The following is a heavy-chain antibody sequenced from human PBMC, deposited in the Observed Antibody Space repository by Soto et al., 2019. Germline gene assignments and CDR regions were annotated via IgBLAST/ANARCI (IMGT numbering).Heavy chain of an antibody. J-gene: IGHJ6*02. V-gene: IGHV3-7*01. CDR2: IKQDGSEK. CDR1: GFTFSSYW. D-gene: IGHD3-10*01. CDR3: ARVQGSGSYLGAKRPHYYYYGMDV. Sequence: GGSLRLSCAASGFTFSSYWMSWVRQAPGKGLEWVANIKQDGSEKYYVDSVKGRFTISRDNAKNSLYLQMNSLRAEDTAVYYCARVQGSGSYLGAKRPHYYYYGMDVWGQGTTVTVSS.